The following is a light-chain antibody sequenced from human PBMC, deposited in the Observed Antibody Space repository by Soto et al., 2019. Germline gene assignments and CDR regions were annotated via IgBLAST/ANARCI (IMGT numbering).Light chain of an antibody. CDR1: QSVSSS. Sequence: EIVMTQSPATLSVSPGERVTLSCRASQSVSSSLAWYQQKPGQAPRLLIYGASTKATGIPARFSGSGSGTEFPLPISSLQSEDFAVYYCQQYNNWPPFTFGPGTKVDIK. J-gene: IGKJ3*01. CDR2: GAS. CDR3: QQYNNWPPFT. V-gene: IGKV3-15*01.